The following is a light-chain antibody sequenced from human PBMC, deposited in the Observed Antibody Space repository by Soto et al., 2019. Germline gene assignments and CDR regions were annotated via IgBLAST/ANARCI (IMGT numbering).Light chain of an antibody. Sequence: QSALTQPPSASGSPGQSVTISCTGTSRDVGGYNYVSWYQQHPGKAPKLMIYEVSERPSGVPDRFSGSKSGNTASLTVSGLHAEDEADYYCSSYAGSNNFVFGTGTKVTVL. CDR2: EVS. CDR1: SRDVGGYNY. J-gene: IGLJ1*01. V-gene: IGLV2-8*01. CDR3: SSYAGSNNFV.